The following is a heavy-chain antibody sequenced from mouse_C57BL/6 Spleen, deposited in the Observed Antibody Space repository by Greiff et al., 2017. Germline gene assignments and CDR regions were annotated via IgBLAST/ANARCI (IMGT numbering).Heavy chain of an antibody. CDR1: GFNIKDYN. V-gene: IGHV14-2*01. CDR2: IKPEDGET. Sequence: VQLKQSGAELVKPGDSVKLSCTASGFNIKDYNMHWVKQRTEQGLEWIGRIKPEDGETKYAPKFQGKSTITAGTSSNTAYLQLSSLTSEDTAVYYCTNDGYYLYAMDYWGQGTSVTVSS. J-gene: IGHJ4*01. D-gene: IGHD2-3*01. CDR3: TNDGYYLYAMDY.